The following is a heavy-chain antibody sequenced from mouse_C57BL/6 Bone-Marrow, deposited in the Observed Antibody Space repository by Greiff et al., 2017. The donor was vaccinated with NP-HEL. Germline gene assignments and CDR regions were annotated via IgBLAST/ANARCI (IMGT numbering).Heavy chain of an antibody. CDR1: GYTFTSYW. V-gene: IGHV1-74*01. CDR2: IHPSDSDT. Sequence: QVQLQQPGAELVKPGASVKVSCKASGYTFTSYWMHWVKQRPGQGLEWIGRIHPSDSDTNYNQKFKGKATLTVDKSSSTAYMQLSSLTSEDSAVYYCAIGDYSNYGRFAYWGQGTLVTVSA. D-gene: IGHD2-5*01. J-gene: IGHJ3*01. CDR3: AIGDYSNYGRFAY.